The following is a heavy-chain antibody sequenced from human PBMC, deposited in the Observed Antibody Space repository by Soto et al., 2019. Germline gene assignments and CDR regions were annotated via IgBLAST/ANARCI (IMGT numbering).Heavy chain of an antibody. V-gene: IGHV4-61*01. CDR2: IYYSGST. Sequence: LSLTCTVPGGSVSSGSYYWSWIRQPPGKGLEWIGYIYYSGSTNYNPSLKSRVTISVDTSKNQFSLKLSSVTAADTAVYYCARAPITMIVVVTGIDYWGQGTLVTVSS. D-gene: IGHD3-22*01. J-gene: IGHJ4*02. CDR1: GGSVSSGSYY. CDR3: ARAPITMIVVVTGIDY.